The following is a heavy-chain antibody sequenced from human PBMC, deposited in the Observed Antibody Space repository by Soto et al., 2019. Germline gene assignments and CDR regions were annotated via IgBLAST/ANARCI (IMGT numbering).Heavy chain of an antibody. CDR3: AKATQLWLNGAFDI. V-gene: IGHV3-30*18. D-gene: IGHD5-18*01. J-gene: IGHJ3*02. CDR1: GFTFSSYG. Sequence: HPGGSLRLSCAAHGFTFSSYGMHWVRQAPGKGQEWVAVISYDGSNKYYADSVKGRFTISRDNSKNTLYLQMNSLRAEDTAVYYCAKATQLWLNGAFDIWGQGTMVTVSS. CDR2: ISYDGSNK.